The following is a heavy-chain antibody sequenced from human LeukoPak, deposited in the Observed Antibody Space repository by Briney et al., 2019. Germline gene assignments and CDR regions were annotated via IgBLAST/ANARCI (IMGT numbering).Heavy chain of an antibody. Sequence: GGSLRLSCAASGFTFDDYAMHWVRQAPGKGLEWVSGISWNSGSIGYADSVKGRFTISRDNAKNSLYLQMNSLRAEDTAVYYCARDFPIVVVPAAIPAAFDIWGQGTMVTVSS. D-gene: IGHD2-2*02. CDR2: ISWNSGSI. CDR3: ARDFPIVVVPAAIPAAFDI. J-gene: IGHJ3*02. V-gene: IGHV3-9*01. CDR1: GFTFDDYA.